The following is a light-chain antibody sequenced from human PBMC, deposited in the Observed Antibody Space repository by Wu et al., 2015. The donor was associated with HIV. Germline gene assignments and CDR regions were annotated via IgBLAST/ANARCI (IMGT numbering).Light chain of an antibody. CDR1: QYGS. V-gene: IGKV3-20*01. CDR2: SGS. Sequence: LTQSPGTLSLSPGETAIISCRTSQYGSLAWYQQRPGQAPRLVIYSGSTRAAGIPDRFSGSRWGADYNLTINNLESGDFGVYFCQQYEFFGQGTK. J-gene: IGKJ2*01. CDR3: QQYEF.